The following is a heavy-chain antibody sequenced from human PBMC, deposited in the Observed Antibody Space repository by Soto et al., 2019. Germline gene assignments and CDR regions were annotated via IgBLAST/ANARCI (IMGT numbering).Heavy chain of an antibody. J-gene: IGHJ4*02. Sequence: PGGSLRLCCAASGFTFSSYSMNWVRQAPGKGLGWVSSISSSSSYIYYADSVKGRFTLSRDNAKNSLYLQMNSLRAEDTAVYYCARDPKTSGGQHWAFNYFDSWGQGT. V-gene: IGHV3-21*01. CDR2: ISSSSSYI. CDR3: ARDPKTSGGQHWAFNYFDS. D-gene: IGHD7-27*01. CDR1: GFTFSSYS.